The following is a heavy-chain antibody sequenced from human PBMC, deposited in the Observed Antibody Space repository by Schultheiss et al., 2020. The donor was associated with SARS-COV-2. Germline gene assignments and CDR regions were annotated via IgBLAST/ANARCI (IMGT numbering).Heavy chain of an antibody. CDR3: AKIEHTSSPVGLDI. V-gene: IGHV4-59*01. CDR1: GGSISSYY. Sequence: SETLSLTCTVSGGSISSYYWSWIRQPPGKGLEWIGYIYYSWSTNYNPSLKSRVTISVDTSKNQFSLKLSSVTAADTAVYYCAKIEHTSSPVGLDIWGQGTMVTVSS. CDR2: IYYSWST. D-gene: IGHD2-2*01. J-gene: IGHJ3*02.